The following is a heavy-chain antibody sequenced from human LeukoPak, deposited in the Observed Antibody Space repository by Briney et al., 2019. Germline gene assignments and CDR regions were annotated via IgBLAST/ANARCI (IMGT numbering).Heavy chain of an antibody. CDR3: ARDDDIAVAGIDFDY. V-gene: IGHV3-11*06. D-gene: IGHD6-19*01. Sequence: GGSLRLSCAASGFTFSDYYMSWIRQAPGKGLEWVSYISSSSSYTNYADSVKGRFTISRDNAKNSLYLQMNSLRAEDTAVYYCARDDDIAVAGIDFDYWGQGTLVTVSS. CDR1: GFTFSDYY. CDR2: ISSSSSYT. J-gene: IGHJ4*02.